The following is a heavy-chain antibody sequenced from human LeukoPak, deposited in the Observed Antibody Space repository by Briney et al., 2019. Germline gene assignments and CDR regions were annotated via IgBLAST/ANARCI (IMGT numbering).Heavy chain of an antibody. J-gene: IGHJ4*02. Sequence: SQTLSLTCAISGDSVSSNSAAWNWIRQSPSRGLEWLGRTYYRSKWYNDYTVYAVSVKSRITINPDTSKNQVSLQLNSVTPEDTAVYYCAREVAGTLAFDCWGQGTLVTVSS. D-gene: IGHD6-19*01. CDR1: GDSVSSNSAA. V-gene: IGHV6-1*01. CDR2: TYYRSKWYN. CDR3: AREVAGTLAFDC.